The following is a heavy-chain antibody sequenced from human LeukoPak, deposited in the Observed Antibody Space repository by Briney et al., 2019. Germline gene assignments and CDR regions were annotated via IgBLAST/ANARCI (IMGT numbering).Heavy chain of an antibody. CDR3: ARAGAWQIDP. D-gene: IGHD3-10*01. J-gene: IGHJ5*02. CDR1: GGSISSYY. CDR2: IFYTGST. V-gene: IGHV4-59*01. Sequence: SETLSLTCTVSGGSISSYYWSWIRQPPGKGLEWIGHIFYTGSTTYNPPLKSRVTISVDKSKNQFSLKLSSVTTADTAVYYCARAGAWQIDPWGQGTLVTVSS.